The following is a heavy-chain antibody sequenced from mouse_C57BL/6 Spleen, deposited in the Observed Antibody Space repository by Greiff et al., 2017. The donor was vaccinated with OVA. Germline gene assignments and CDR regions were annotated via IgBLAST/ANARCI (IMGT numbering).Heavy chain of an antibody. CDR1: GYTFTSYW. V-gene: IGHV1-7*01. Sequence: QVQLQQSGAELAKPGASVKLSCKASGYTFTSYWMHWVKQRPGQGLEWIGYINPSSGYTKYNQKFKDKATLTAEKSSSTAYMQLSSLTYEDSAVYYCARSRDYDAFLAYYAMDYWGQGTSVTVSS. CDR3: ARSRDYDAFLAYYAMDY. D-gene: IGHD2-4*01. CDR2: INPSSGYT. J-gene: IGHJ4*01.